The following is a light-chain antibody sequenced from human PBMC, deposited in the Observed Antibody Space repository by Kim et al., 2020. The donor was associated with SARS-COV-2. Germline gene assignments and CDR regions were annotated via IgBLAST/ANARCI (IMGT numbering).Light chain of an antibody. CDR3: QQYGSSPR. CDR1: QLVSSSY. V-gene: IGKV3-20*01. CDR2: GAS. Sequence: FPPGERAALSCRASQLVSSSYLAWYQQKPRQAPMLLIYGASSRATGIPDRFSGSGSGTDFTLTISRLEPEDLAVYYCQQYGSSPRFGGGTKVHIK. J-gene: IGKJ4*02.